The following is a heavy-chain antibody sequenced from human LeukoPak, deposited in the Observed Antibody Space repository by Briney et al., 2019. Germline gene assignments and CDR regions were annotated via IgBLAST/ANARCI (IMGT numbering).Heavy chain of an antibody. J-gene: IGHJ4*02. CDR1: RGSISGSYSY. V-gene: IGHV4-31*03. CDR2: AYYSGKT. CDR3: ATGGEKGRFDY. Sequence: SETLSLTCTVSRGSISGSYSYWSWLRQHPGKGLEWIGSAYYSGKTFYSPSLESRLTISVEASKNQFSLKLSSVTDADTALYYCATGGEKGRFDYWGQGTLVPVSS.